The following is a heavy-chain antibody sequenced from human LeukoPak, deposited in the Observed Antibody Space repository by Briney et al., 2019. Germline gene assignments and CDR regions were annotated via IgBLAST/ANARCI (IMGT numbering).Heavy chain of an antibody. CDR2: IIPIFGTA. D-gene: IGHD4-17*01. CDR1: GGTFSSYA. Sequence: ASVKVSCKASGGTFSSYAISWVRQAPGQGLEWMGGIIPIFGTANYAQKFQGRVTITADESTSTAYMELSSLRSEDTAVYYCARVLGTVTTNKPRGWSDPWGQGTLVTVSS. J-gene: IGHJ5*02. V-gene: IGHV1-69*13. CDR3: ARVLGTVTTNKPRGWSDP.